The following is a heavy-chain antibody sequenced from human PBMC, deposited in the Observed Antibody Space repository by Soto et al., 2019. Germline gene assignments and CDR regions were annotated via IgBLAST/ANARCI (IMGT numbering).Heavy chain of an antibody. V-gene: IGHV1-18*01. CDR3: ARGTSGCSGGSCYNYYYYYYGMDV. CDR1: GYTFTSYG. J-gene: IGHJ6*02. D-gene: IGHD2-15*01. Sequence: ASVKVSCKASGYTFTSYGISWVRQAPGQGLEWMGWISAYNGNTNYAQKLQGRVTMTTDTSTSTAYMELRSLRSDDTAVYYCARGTSGCSGGSCYNYYYYYYGMDVWGQGTTVTVSS. CDR2: ISAYNGNT.